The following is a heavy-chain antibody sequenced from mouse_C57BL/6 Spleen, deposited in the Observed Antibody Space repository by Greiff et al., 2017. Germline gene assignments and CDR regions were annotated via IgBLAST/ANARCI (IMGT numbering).Heavy chain of an antibody. CDR2: ISSGGDYI. J-gene: IGHJ4*01. CDR3: TRDRTYGSSYFYYYAMDY. Sequence: EVKLMESGEGLVKPGGSLKLSCAASGFTFSSYAMSWVRQTPEKRLEWVAYISSGGDYIYYADTVKGRFTISRDNARNTLYLQMSSLKSEDTAMYYCTRDRTYGSSYFYYYAMDYWGQGTSVTVSS. CDR1: GFTFSSYA. D-gene: IGHD1-1*01. V-gene: IGHV5-9-1*02.